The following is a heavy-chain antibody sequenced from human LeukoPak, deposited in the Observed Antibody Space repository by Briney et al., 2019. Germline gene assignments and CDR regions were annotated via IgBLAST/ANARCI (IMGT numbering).Heavy chain of an antibody. V-gene: IGHV1-69*06. CDR3: ATNILVRDIINWFDP. CDR1: GGTFSSYA. CDR2: IIPIFGTA. J-gene: IGHJ5*02. D-gene: IGHD3-10*01. Sequence: ASVKVSCKASGGTFSSYAISWVRQAPGQGLEWMGGIIPIFGTANYAQTFQGRVTITADKSTSTAYMELSSLRYDDTAVYYCATNILVRDIINWFDPWGEGTLVTVSS.